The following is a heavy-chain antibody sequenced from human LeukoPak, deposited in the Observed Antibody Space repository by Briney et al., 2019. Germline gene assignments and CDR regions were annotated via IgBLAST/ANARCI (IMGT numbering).Heavy chain of an antibody. V-gene: IGHV4-30-4*08. CDR1: GGSISSGDYY. D-gene: IGHD2-2*01. CDR2: IYYSGST. Sequence: PSQTLSLNCTVSGGSISSGDYYWSWIRQPPGKGLEWIGYIYYSGSTYYNPSLKSRVTISVDTSKNQFSLKLSSVTAADTAVYYCARDRIVVVPAATLDAFDIWGQGTMVTVSS. J-gene: IGHJ3*02. CDR3: ARDRIVVVPAATLDAFDI.